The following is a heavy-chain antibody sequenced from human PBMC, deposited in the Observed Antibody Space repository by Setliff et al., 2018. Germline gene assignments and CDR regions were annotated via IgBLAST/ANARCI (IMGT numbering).Heavy chain of an antibody. CDR2: IYSGGSST. CDR1: GVSINSLT. V-gene: IGHV3-23*03. J-gene: IGHJ4*02. CDR3: ARTCSGSGCYAGLES. Sequence: PSETLSLTCAVSGVSINSLTWWSWVRQPPGKGLEWVSVIYSGGSSTYYADSVKGRFTISRDNSKNTLYLQMNSLRAEDTAVYYCARTCSGSGCYAGLESWGQGTPVTVSS. D-gene: IGHD2-15*01.